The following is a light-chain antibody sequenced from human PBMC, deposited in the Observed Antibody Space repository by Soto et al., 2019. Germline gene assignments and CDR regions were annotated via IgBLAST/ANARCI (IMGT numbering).Light chain of an antibody. J-gene: IGKJ2*01. CDR2: AAS. Sequence: DIQMTQSPSSLSASVGDRVTITCRASQSISSYLNWYQQKPGKAPKLLIYAASSLQSGVPSRFSGSGSATDFTLTISSLQPEDFATYYCQQSYDLPRTFGQGTKLEIK. CDR1: QSISSY. CDR3: QQSYDLPRT. V-gene: IGKV1-39*01.